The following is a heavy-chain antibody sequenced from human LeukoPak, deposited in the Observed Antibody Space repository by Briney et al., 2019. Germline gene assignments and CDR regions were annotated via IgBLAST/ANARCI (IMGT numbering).Heavy chain of an antibody. CDR3: AKDFSLADIVVVPAAIRGYSSNWFDP. Sequence: PGGSLRLSCAASGFTFGSYAMSWVRQAPGKGLEWVSAISGSGGSTYYADSVKGRFTISRDNSKNTLYLQMNSLRAEDTAVYYCAKDFSLADIVVVPAAIRGYSSNWFDPWGQGTLVTVSS. V-gene: IGHV3-23*01. D-gene: IGHD2-2*02. CDR2: ISGSGGST. CDR1: GFTFGSYA. J-gene: IGHJ5*02.